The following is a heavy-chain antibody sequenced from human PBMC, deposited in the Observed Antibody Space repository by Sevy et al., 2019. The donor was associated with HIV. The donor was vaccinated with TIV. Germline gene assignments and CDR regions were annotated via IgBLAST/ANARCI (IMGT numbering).Heavy chain of an antibody. J-gene: IGHJ4*02. CDR2: IKQDGGDR. D-gene: IGHD2-8*02. Sequence: GGSLRLSCATSGFRFSDYWMNWVRQAPGKGLEWVANIKQDGGDRYYVDSVKGRFTISRDNAKNSLYLQMNSLTVEDTAVYYCARVRGWICSRGVCSSYYSDSWGQGTLVTVSS. CDR3: ARVRGWICSRGVCSSYYSDS. V-gene: IGHV3-7*01. CDR1: GFRFSDYW.